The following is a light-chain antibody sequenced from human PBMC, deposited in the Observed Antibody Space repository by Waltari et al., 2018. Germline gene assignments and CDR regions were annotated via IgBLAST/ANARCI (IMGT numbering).Light chain of an antibody. Sequence: QSALTQPRSVSGSPGQSVTISCTGTSSDVGGYNYVSWYQQHPGKAPKLMIYDVSKRPSGVPDRFSGSKSGNTASLNISGLQAEDEADYYCCSYAGSYTSLFGGGTKLTVL. J-gene: IGLJ2*01. CDR1: SSDVGGYNY. CDR2: DVS. V-gene: IGLV2-11*01. CDR3: CSYAGSYTSL.